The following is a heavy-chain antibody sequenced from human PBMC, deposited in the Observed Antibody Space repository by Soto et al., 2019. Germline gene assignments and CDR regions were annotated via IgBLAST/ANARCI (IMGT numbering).Heavy chain of an antibody. CDR1: AGTFSSYA. CDR2: IIPIFGTA. D-gene: IGHD3-3*01. CDR3: ARGKGYDFWSGYYCFDY. V-gene: IGHV1-69*13. Sequence: SVKVSCKASAGTFSSYAISWVRQAPGQGLEWMGGIIPIFGTANYAQKFQGRVTITADESTSTAYMELSSLRSEDTAVYYCARGKGYDFWSGYYCFDYWGQGTLVTVSS. J-gene: IGHJ4*02.